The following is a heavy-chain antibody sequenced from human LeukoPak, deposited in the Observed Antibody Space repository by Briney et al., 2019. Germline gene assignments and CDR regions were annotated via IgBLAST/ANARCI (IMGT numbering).Heavy chain of an antibody. CDR2: IYYSGST. CDR3: ARQETTLKGGSDY. J-gene: IGHJ4*02. V-gene: IGHV4-59*08. D-gene: IGHD2/OR15-2a*01. CDR1: GGSISSYY. Sequence: SETLSLTCTVSGGSISSYYWSWIRQSPGKGLEWIGYIYYSGSTYYNPSLKSRVTISVDTSKNQVSLKLSSVTAADTAVYYCARQETTLKGGSDYWGQGTLVTVSS.